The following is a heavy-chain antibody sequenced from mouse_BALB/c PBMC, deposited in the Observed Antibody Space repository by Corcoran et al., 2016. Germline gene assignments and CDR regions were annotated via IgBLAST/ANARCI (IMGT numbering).Heavy chain of an antibody. V-gene: IGHV3-6*02. CDR1: GYSITSGYY. Sequence: DVQLQESGTGLVKPSQSLSLTCSVTGYSITSGYYWNWIRQFPGNKLEWMGYISYDGSNNYNPSLKNRISITRDTSKNQFFLKLNSVTTEDTATYYCAVITTTMDYWGQGTSVTVSS. D-gene: IGHD1-2*01. CDR3: AVITTTMDY. J-gene: IGHJ4*01. CDR2: ISYDGSN.